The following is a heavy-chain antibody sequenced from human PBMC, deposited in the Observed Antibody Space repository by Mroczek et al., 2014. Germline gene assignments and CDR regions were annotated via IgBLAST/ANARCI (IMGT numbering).Heavy chain of an antibody. D-gene: IGHD5-12*01. CDR1: GGSISSGGYY. Sequence: QVQLVESGPGLVKPSQTLSLTCTVSGGSISSGGYYWSWIRQHPGKGLEWIGYIYYSGSTYYNPSLKSRVTISVDTSKNQFSLKLSSVTAADTAVYYCARVGLSGYDTYYFDYWGQGTLVTVSS. CDR3: ARVGLSGYDTYYFDY. J-gene: IGHJ4*02. V-gene: IGHV4-31*03. CDR2: IYYSGST.